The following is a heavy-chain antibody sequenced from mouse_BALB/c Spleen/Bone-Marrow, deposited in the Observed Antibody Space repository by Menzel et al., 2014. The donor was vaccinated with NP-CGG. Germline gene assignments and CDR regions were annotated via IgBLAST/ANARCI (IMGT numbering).Heavy chain of an antibody. D-gene: IGHD1-1*01. J-gene: IGHJ1*01. V-gene: IGHV4-1*02. CDR3: TRRNYYGNLFV. Sequence: EVQLQESGGGLVQPGGSLKLSCAASGFDFSRYWMSWVRQAPGKGLEWIGEINPDSSTINYTPSLKDKFIISRDNANNTLYLQMSKVRSEDTALYYCTRRNYYGNLFVWGAGTTVTVSS. CDR2: INPDSSTI. CDR1: GFDFSRYW.